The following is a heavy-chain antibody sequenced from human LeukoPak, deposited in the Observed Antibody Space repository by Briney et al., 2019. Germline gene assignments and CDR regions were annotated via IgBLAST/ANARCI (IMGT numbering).Heavy chain of an antibody. CDR3: VRGSSGWYGQDY. J-gene: IGHJ4*02. CDR2: INSDASNT. CDR1: GFTFSSYW. D-gene: IGHD6-19*01. Sequence: PGGSLRLSCAASGFTFSSYWMHWFRQAPGKGPVWVSRINSDASNTNYADSVQGRFTISRDNAKNTLYLQMNSLRAEDTAVYYCVRGSSGWYGQDYWGQGTLVTVSS. V-gene: IGHV3-74*01.